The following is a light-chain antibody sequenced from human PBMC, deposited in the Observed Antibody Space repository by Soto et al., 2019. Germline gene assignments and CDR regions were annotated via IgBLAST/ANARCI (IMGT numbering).Light chain of an antibody. CDR1: EDISTW. CDR3: QQYGSSGT. V-gene: IGKV1-12*01. J-gene: IGKJ1*01. Sequence: DIQMTQSPSSVSASVGDRVTIXXRSSEDISTWLAWYQQKPGKAPKVLIYAASSLQSGVPSRFSGSGSGTDFTLTISRLEPEDFAVYYCQQYGSSGTFGQGTKVDIK. CDR2: AAS.